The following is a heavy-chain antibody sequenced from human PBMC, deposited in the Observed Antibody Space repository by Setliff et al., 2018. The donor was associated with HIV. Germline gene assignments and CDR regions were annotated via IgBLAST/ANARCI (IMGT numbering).Heavy chain of an antibody. CDR3: APGEGVASTYYHD. V-gene: IGHV4-59*02. CDR1: DDSVSTFY. CDR2: IHHTGST. J-gene: IGHJ4*01. Sequence: SETLSLTCTVSDDSVSTFYWNWIRQPPGKGLEWIGFIHHTGSTVSNPSLKSRVTILMDLSRNQLSLHLASVTTVDTAVYFCAPGEGVASTYYHDWGQGTQVTVSS. D-gene: IGHD3-3*01.